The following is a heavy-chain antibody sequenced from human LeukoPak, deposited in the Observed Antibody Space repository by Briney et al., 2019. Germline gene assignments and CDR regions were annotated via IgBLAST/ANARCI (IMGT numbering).Heavy chain of an antibody. CDR2: ISYDGSNK. Sequence: GGSLRLSCAASGFTFSSYAMHWVRQAPGKGLEWVAVISYDGSNKYYADPVKGRFTISRDNSKNTLYLQMNSLRAEDTAVYYCASLLAATRDYWGQGTLVTVSS. CDR3: ASLLAATRDY. D-gene: IGHD2-15*01. V-gene: IGHV3-30*04. CDR1: GFTFSSYA. J-gene: IGHJ4*02.